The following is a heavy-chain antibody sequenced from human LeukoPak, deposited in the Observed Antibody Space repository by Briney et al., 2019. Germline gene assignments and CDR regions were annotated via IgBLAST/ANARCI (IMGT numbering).Heavy chain of an antibody. CDR1: GYSISSGYY. D-gene: IGHD2-2*01. CDR2: IYYSGST. CDR3: ARAVVPAAMRGNWFDP. V-gene: IGHV4-61*01. J-gene: IGHJ5*02. Sequence: KTSETLSLTCAVSGYSISSGYYWSWIRQPPGKGLEWIGYIYYSGSTNYNPSLKSRVTISVDTSKNQFSLKLSSVTAADTAVYYCARAVVPAAMRGNWFDPWGQGTLVTVSS.